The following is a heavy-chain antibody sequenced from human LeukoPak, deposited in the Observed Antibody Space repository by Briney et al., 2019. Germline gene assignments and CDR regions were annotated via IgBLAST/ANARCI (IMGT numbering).Heavy chain of an antibody. D-gene: IGHD3-16*02. Sequence: GGSLRLSCAASGFTFSSYSMNWVRQAPGKGLEWVSAISGSGGSTYYADSVKGRFTISRDNSKNTLYLQMNSLRAEDMAVYYCANDLAGMITFGGVIVPCYWGQGTLVTVSS. CDR1: GFTFSSYS. V-gene: IGHV3-23*01. J-gene: IGHJ4*02. CDR3: ANDLAGMITFGGVIVPCY. CDR2: ISGSGGST.